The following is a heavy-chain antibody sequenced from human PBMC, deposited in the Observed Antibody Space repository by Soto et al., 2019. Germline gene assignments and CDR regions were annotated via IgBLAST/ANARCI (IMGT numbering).Heavy chain of an antibody. CDR2: INHSGCT. D-gene: IGHD3-3*01. V-gene: IGHV4-34*01. CDR3: ARGLYDLRSGHRVDI. Sequence: SETLSLACAVYGGSPSGDYGSWIRPPPGNDVEWIGEINHSGCTNYNPPLKSQLIMRVYRSRNQFSRRLSSVTAAHTAIYDCARGLYDLRSGHRVDIWGQGTEVTVSS. CDR1: GGSPSGDY. J-gene: IGHJ3*02.